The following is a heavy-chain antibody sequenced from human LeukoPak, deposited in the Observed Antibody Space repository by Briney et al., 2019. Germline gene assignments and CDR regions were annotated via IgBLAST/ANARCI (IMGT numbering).Heavy chain of an antibody. Sequence: ASVKVSCKASGYTFTSYDINWERQAPGQGLEWMGWMNPSSGEAGYAQRFQGRITMTRNTAISTAYLELSSLRSEDTAMYYCTRFYENCWGQGTLVTVSS. CDR2: MNPSSGEA. V-gene: IGHV1-8*01. CDR1: GYTFTSYD. J-gene: IGHJ4*02. CDR3: TRFYENC. D-gene: IGHD3-16*01.